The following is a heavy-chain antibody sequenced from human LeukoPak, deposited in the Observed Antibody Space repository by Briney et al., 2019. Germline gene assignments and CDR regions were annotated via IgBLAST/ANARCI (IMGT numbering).Heavy chain of an antibody. J-gene: IGHJ3*02. D-gene: IGHD6-6*01. CDR1: GFTFSSYG. CDR2: IRYDGSNK. CDR3: AKDLSSFASFDAFDI. Sequence: PGGSLRLSCAASGFTFSSYGMHWVRQAPGKGLEWVAFIRYDGSNKYYADSVKGRFTISRDNSKNTLYLQMNSLRAEDTAVYYCAKDLSSFASFDAFDIWGQGTMVTVSS. V-gene: IGHV3-30*02.